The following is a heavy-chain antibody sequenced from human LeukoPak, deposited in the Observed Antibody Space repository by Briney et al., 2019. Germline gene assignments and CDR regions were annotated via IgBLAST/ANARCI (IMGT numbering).Heavy chain of an antibody. Sequence: PSETLSLTCTVSGGSISSSSYYWGWIRQPPGKGLEWIGSIYYSGSTYYNPSLKSRVTISVDTSKNQFSLKLSSVTAADTAVYYCARQRCTNGVCPLVGGDAFDIWGQGTMVTVSS. CDR2: IYYSGST. J-gene: IGHJ3*02. D-gene: IGHD2-8*01. CDR1: GGSISSSSYY. CDR3: ARQRCTNGVCPLVGGDAFDI. V-gene: IGHV4-39*01.